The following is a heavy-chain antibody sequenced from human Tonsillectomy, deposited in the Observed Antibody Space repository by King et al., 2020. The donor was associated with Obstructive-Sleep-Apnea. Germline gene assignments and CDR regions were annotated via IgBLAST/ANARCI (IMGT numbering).Heavy chain of an antibody. D-gene: IGHD2-15*01. Sequence: VQLVESGAEVKKPGSSVKVSCKASGGTFSSYAISWVRQAPGQGLEWMGGIIPIFGTANYAQKFQGRVTITADESTGTAYMELSSLRSEDTAVYYCARDPDCSGGSCYSGNFDYWGQGTLVTVSS. CDR3: ARDPDCSGGSCYSGNFDY. V-gene: IGHV1-69*01. CDR1: GGTFSSYA. CDR2: IIPIFGTA. J-gene: IGHJ4*02.